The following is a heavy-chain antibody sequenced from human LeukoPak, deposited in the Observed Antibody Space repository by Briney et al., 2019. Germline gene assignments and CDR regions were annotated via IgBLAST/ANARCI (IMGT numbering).Heavy chain of an antibody. V-gene: IGHV4-59*01. Sequence: PSETLSLTCTVSGGSISSYYWSWLRQPPGKGLEWIGYIYYSGSTNYNPSLKSRVTISVDTSKNQFSLKLSSVTAADTAVYYCARDGAAAVIDYWGQGTLVTVSS. CDR3: ARDGAAAVIDY. CDR1: GGSISSYY. D-gene: IGHD6-13*01. CDR2: IYYSGST. J-gene: IGHJ4*02.